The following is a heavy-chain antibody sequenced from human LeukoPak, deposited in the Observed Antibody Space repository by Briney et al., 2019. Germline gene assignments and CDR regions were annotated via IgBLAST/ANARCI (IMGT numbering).Heavy chain of an antibody. CDR1: GFTFSGSA. CDR2: IRSKANSYAT. D-gene: IGHD5-18*01. Sequence: QSGGSLRLSCAASGFTFSGSAMHWVRQASGKGLEWVGRIRSKANSYATAYAASVKGRFTISRDDSKNTAYLQMNSLKTEDTAVYYCTRQALVDTAMVNDYWGQGTLVTVSS. CDR3: TRQALVDTAMVNDY. J-gene: IGHJ4*02. V-gene: IGHV3-73*01.